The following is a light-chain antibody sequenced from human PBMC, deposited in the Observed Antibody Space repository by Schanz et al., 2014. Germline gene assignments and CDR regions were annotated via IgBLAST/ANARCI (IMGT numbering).Light chain of an antibody. CDR1: QSVSSS. J-gene: IGKJ1*01. CDR3: QHYSMSPL. CDR2: GAS. V-gene: IGKV3-20*01. Sequence: EIVLTQSPGTLSLSPGERATLSCGASQSVSSSLAWYQQKPGQAPNVLIYGASRRATGIPDRFSGSGSGTDFTLTISRLEPEDFAVYYCQHYSMSPLFGQGTKVEIK.